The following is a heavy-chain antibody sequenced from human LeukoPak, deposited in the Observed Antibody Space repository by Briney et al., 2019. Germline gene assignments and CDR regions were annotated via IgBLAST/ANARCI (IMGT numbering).Heavy chain of an antibody. Sequence: GGSLRLSCAASGFTFSSYAMSWVRQAPGKGLAWVSAISGSGGSTYYADSVKGRFTISRDNSKNTLYPQMNSLRAEDTAVYYCGGDNWFDPWGQGTLVTVSS. J-gene: IGHJ5*02. D-gene: IGHD2-15*01. V-gene: IGHV3-23*01. CDR1: GFTFSSYA. CDR2: ISGSGGST. CDR3: GGDNWFDP.